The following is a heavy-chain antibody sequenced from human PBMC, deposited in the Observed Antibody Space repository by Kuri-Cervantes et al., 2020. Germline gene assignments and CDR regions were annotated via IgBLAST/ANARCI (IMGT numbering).Heavy chain of an antibody. CDR2: INSAGSII. J-gene: IGHJ6*02. CDR1: GFSISNYW. V-gene: IGHV3-74*01. CDR3: ARDRLVSSGIYYYYGMDV. D-gene: IGHD6-25*01. Sequence: GESLKISCAASGFSISNYWMQWVRQVPGKGLVWVSHINSAGSIINYAASVRGRFTISRDNAKNTMSVQMNSLRAEDTAVYYCARDRLVSSGIYYYYGMDVWGQGTTVTVSS.